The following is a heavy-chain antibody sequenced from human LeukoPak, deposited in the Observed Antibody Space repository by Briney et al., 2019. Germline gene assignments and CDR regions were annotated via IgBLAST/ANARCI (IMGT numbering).Heavy chain of an antibody. J-gene: IGHJ4*02. CDR1: GYSFTTYW. CDR3: ARQTAMGRSGDY. D-gene: IGHD5-18*01. CDR2: IDPSDSET. Sequence: GESLKISCKASGYSFTTYWIGWVRQLPGKGLERMGIIDPSDSETRYTPSFQGQVTISVDTSLTTAYLQWNSLKASDTAMYYCARQTAMGRSGDYWGQGTLVTVSS. V-gene: IGHV5-51*01.